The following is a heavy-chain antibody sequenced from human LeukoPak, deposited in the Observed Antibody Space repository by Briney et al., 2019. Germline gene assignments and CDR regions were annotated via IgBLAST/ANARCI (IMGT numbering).Heavy chain of an antibody. CDR3: ARDGVEFYNWFDP. J-gene: IGHJ5*02. V-gene: IGHV3-74*01. D-gene: IGHD2-21*01. CDR2: INSDGSST. Sequence: GGSLRLSCTASGFTFSGYGMSWVRQAPGKGLVWVSRINSDGSSTTYADSVKGRFTISRDNAKNTLYLQMNSLRAEDTAVYYCARDGVEFYNWFDPWGQGTLVTVSS. CDR1: GFTFSGYG.